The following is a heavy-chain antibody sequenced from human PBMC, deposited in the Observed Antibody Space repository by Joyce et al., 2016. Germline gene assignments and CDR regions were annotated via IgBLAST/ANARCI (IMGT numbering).Heavy chain of an antibody. CDR2: IYYSGST. Sequence: QAQLQESGPGLVKPSETLSLTCTFSGGSIRSGGYYWAWIRQYPGKGLEWLGSIYYSGSTHYNPSLKSRLTMTVDMSNNQFFLRLTSVTAADTAIYYCARGEVVVTAIRFGPWGQGTLVTVSS. CDR3: ARGEVVVTAIRFGP. V-gene: IGHV4-31*03. J-gene: IGHJ5*01. D-gene: IGHD2-21*02. CDR1: GGSIRSGGYY.